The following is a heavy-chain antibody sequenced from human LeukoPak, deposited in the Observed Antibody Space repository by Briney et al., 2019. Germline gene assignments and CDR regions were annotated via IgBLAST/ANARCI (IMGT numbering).Heavy chain of an antibody. CDR1: GFTFSDYY. V-gene: IGHV3-11*01. D-gene: IGHD2-2*01. Sequence: GGSLRLSCAASGFTFSDYYMSWIRQAPGKGLEWVSYISSSGSTIYYADSVKGRFTISRDNSKSTLYLQMNSLRTEDTAVYYCAKDRHAPGRYCSSTICFPFDPWGQGTLVTVSS. J-gene: IGHJ5*02. CDR3: AKDRHAPGRYCSSTICFPFDP. CDR2: ISSSGSTI.